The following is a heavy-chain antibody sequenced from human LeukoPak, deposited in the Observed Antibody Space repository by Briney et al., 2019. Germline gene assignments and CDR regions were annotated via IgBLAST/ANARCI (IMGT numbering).Heavy chain of an antibody. CDR1: GFTFSSYS. CDR3: ARAGYYYDSSGSGP. V-gene: IGHV3-21*01. J-gene: IGHJ5*02. Sequence: GGSLRLSCAASGFTFSSYSMNWVRQAPGKGLEWVSSISSSSYIYYADSVKGRFTISRDNAKNSLYLQMNSLRAEDTAVYYCARAGYYYDSSGSGPWGQGTLVTVSS. D-gene: IGHD3-22*01. CDR2: ISSSSYI.